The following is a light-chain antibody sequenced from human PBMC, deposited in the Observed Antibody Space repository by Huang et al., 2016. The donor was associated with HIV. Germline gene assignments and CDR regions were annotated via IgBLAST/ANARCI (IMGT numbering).Light chain of an antibody. CDR2: WAS. CDR3: QQYYISPPT. J-gene: IGKJ2*01. Sequence: DIVMTQSPDSLAVSLGERATINCKSSQSVLSRPTNNTYLAWYQQRPGQSPTLLIDWASTRRSGVPDRFSASGSGTHFTLTISSLQAEDVAFYYCQQYYISPPTFGQGTKLEI. CDR1: QSVLSRPTNNTY. V-gene: IGKV4-1*01.